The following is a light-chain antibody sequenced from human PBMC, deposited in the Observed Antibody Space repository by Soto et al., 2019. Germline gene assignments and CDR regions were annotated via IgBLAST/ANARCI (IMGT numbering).Light chain of an antibody. J-gene: IGLJ1*01. CDR2: QVT. CDR1: SSDIGGYYY. V-gene: IGLV2-14*01. Sequence: QSVLTQPASVSGSPGQSITISCTGTSSDIGGYYYVSWYQHHPGKAPKLLIYQVTNRPSRVSNRFSGSKSGNTASLTISGIQAEDEGDYYCGSITRSSTSVFGTGTKVTVL. CDR3: GSITRSSTSV.